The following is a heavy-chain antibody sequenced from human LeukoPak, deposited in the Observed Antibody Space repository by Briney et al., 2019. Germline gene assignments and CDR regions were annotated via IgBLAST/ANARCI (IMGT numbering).Heavy chain of an antibody. CDR1: GSGFTING. CDR3: ARGRPESPFDP. J-gene: IGHJ5*02. Sequence: GASVNVSCTAAGSGFTINGISWVRQAPGQGLEWVGWFSAYNGNTNYAQKLQGRVTMTTDTFTSTAYMELRSLRSDNTAVYYCARGRPESPFDPWGQGTLVTVSP. D-gene: IGHD1-1*01. CDR2: FSAYNGNT. V-gene: IGHV1-18*01.